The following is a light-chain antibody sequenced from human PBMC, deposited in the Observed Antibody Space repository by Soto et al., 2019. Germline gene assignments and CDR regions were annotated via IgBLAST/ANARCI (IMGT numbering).Light chain of an antibody. Sequence: DIQMTQSPSTLSASVGDRVTITCRASQSIGICLAWYQQKPGKAPNLLIYKASSLESGVPSRFSGSGSGTAFTLTISSLQPDDFAAYYCQHRWTFGQGTKVEIK. V-gene: IGKV1-5*03. J-gene: IGKJ1*01. CDR1: QSIGIC. CDR3: QHRWT. CDR2: KAS.